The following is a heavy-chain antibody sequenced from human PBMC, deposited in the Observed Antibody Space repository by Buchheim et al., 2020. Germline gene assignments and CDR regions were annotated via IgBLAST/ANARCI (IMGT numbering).Heavy chain of an antibody. CDR1: GFTFSNHT. J-gene: IGHJ4*02. D-gene: IGHD3-16*01. CDR2: ISGSGNYY. CDR3: VRDAVPGAGGVCAN. Sequence: EVQLVESGGGLVKPGGSLRLSCVASGFTFSNHTMNWVRQTPGKGLEWVSTISGSGNYYYNAESVKGRFSISRDNAQNSLFLQMNSLRVEDTAVYYCVRDAVPGAGGVCANWGKGTL. V-gene: IGHV3-21*06.